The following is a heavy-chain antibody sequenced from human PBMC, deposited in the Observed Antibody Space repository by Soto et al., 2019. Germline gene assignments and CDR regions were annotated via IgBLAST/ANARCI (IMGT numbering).Heavy chain of an antibody. CDR2: INGGDGNT. V-gene: IGHV1-3*01. Sequence: ASVKVSCKASGYTFTSYAMHWVRQAPGQRLEWMGWINGGDGNTKYSQKFQGSVTITRDTSASTAYMELRSLRSDDTAVYYCVVAAQPYYFDYWGQGTLVTVSS. CDR1: GYTFTSYA. CDR3: VVAAQPYYFDY. D-gene: IGHD2-15*01. J-gene: IGHJ4*02.